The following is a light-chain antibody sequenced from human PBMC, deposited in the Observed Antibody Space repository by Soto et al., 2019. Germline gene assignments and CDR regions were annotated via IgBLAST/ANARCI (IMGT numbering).Light chain of an antibody. J-gene: IGLJ1*01. CDR2: DVN. CDR3: SSHTTRGTYV. CDR1: SSDVGSSNY. Sequence: QSALTQPASVSGSPGQSIAISCTGTSSDVGSSNYVSWYQQHPGKAPKLMIFDVNNRPSGVSDRFSVSKSGNTASLTISGLQAEDEADYYCSSHTTRGTYVFGNGTKVXVL. V-gene: IGLV2-14*03.